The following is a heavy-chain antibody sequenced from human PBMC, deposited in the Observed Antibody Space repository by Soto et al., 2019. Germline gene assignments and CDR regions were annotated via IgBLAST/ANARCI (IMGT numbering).Heavy chain of an antibody. J-gene: IGHJ5*02. CDR1: GYTFTSYG. Sequence: ASVKVSCKASGYTFTSYGISWVRQAPGQGLEWMGWISAYNGNTNYAQKLQGRVTMTTDTSTSTAYMELRSLRSDDTAVYYCARDVAYYDSSGYPPYNWFDPWGQGTLVTVSS. CDR2: ISAYNGNT. D-gene: IGHD3-22*01. CDR3: ARDVAYYDSSGYPPYNWFDP. V-gene: IGHV1-18*01.